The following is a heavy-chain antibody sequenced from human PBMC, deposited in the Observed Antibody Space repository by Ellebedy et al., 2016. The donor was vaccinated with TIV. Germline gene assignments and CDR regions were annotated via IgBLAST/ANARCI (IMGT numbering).Heavy chain of an antibody. D-gene: IGHD3-9*01. V-gene: IGHV1-69*13. Sequence: AASVKVSCKASGGTFSSYAISWVRQAPGQGLEWMGGIIPIFGTANYAQKFQGRVTITADESTSTAYMELSSLRSEDTAVYYCASPVYDILTGYYKWGAFDIWGQGTMVTVSS. J-gene: IGHJ3*02. CDR3: ASPVYDILTGYYKWGAFDI. CDR1: GGTFSSYA. CDR2: IIPIFGTA.